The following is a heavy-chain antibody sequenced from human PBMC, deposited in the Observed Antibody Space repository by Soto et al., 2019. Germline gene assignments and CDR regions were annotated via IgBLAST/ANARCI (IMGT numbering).Heavy chain of an antibody. Sequence: PSETLSLTCAVSGASIRSYHWSWIRQPAGKGLEWIGRMQHTGNTNYNPSLKSRVTMSVDTSKNQISLKMTSVTAADTAVYFCAKDVSSGRWFDPWGQGILVTVSS. J-gene: IGHJ5*02. CDR3: AKDVSSGRWFDP. D-gene: IGHD3-10*01. CDR1: GASIRSYH. CDR2: MQHTGNT. V-gene: IGHV4-4*07.